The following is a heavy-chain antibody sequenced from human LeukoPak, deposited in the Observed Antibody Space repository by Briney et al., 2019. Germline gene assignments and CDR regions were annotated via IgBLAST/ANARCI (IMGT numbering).Heavy chain of an antibody. CDR1: GYTFSGYY. CDR2: INPNSGGT. V-gene: IGHV1-2*02. Sequence: ASVKVSCKAFGYTFSGYYMHWVRQAPGQGLEWMGWINPNSGGTNYAQKFQGRVTMTRDTSISTAYMEPSRLRSDDTAVYFCARDLLYSSGCSDYWGQGTLVTVSS. CDR3: ARDLLYSSGCSDY. D-gene: IGHD6-19*01. J-gene: IGHJ4*02.